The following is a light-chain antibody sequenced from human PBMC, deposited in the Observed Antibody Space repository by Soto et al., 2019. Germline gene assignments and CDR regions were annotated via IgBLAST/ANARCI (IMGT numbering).Light chain of an antibody. CDR2: DVT. CDR1: SNDIGGYKY. V-gene: IGLV2-14*03. Sequence: QSALTQPASVSGSPGQPITISCTGTSNDIGGYKYVSWYQQHPGKAPKLMIYDVTARPSGVSNRFSGSKSGNTASLTISGLQHEDEADYYCSSCTGSSTHVTFGGGTKVTVL. CDR3: SSCTGSSTHVT. J-gene: IGLJ2*01.